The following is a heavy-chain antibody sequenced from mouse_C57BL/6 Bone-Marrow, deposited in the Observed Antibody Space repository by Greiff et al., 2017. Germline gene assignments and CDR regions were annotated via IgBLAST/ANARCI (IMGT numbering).Heavy chain of an antibody. V-gene: IGHV1-81*01. CDR1: GYTFTSYG. CDR2: IYPRSGNT. J-gene: IGHJ3*01. D-gene: IGHD2-2*01. CDR3: DRFPLYYGYDGGFAY. Sequence: QVQLQQSGAELARPGASVKLSCKASGYTFTSYGISWVKQRTGQGLEWIGEIYPRSGNTYYNEKFKGKATLTADKSSSPAYMELRSLTSEDSAVYFCDRFPLYYGYDGGFAYWGQGTLVTVSA.